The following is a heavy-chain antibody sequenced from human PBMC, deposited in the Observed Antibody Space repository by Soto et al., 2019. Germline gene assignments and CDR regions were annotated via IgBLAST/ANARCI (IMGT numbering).Heavy chain of an antibody. CDR2: ISSSSSTI. CDR3: ARDRAKGIMITFGGVIVIPLDY. D-gene: IGHD3-16*02. CDR1: GFTFSSYS. V-gene: IGHV3-48*01. Sequence: GGSLRLSCAASGFTFSSYSMNWVRQAPGKGLEWVSYISSSSSTIYYADSVKGRFTISRENAKNSLYLQMNSLRAEDTAVYYCARDRAKGIMITFGGVIVIPLDYWGQGTLVTVSS. J-gene: IGHJ4*02.